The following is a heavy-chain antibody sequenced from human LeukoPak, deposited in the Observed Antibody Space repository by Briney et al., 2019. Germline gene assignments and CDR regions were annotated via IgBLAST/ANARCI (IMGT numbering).Heavy chain of an antibody. Sequence: GGSLRLSCAASGFTFSSYAMSGVCQAPGKGLEWVSAISGSGGSTYYADSVTGRFTISRDNSKNALYLQMNSLRAADTAAYYCAKEIRAFDYWGQGTLVTVSS. CDR2: ISGSGGST. CDR1: GFTFSSYA. D-gene: IGHD3-3*02. V-gene: IGHV3-23*01. J-gene: IGHJ4*02. CDR3: AKEIRAFDY.